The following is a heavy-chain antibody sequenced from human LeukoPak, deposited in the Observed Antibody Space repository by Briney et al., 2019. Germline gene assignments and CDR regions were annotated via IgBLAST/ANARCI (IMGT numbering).Heavy chain of an antibody. V-gene: IGHV3-30-3*01. CDR2: ISYDGSNK. J-gene: IGHJ4*02. Sequence: GRSLRLSCAASGFTFSSYAMHWVRQAPGKGLEWVAVISYDGSNKYYADSVKGRFTVSRNNSKNTLYLQMNSLRAEDTAVYYCAKDYYDSSGHRGYFDYWGQGTLVTVSS. CDR1: GFTFSSYA. CDR3: AKDYYDSSGHRGYFDY. D-gene: IGHD3-22*01.